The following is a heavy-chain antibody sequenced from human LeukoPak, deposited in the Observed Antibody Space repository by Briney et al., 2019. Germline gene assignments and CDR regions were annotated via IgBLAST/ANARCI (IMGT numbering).Heavy chain of an antibody. J-gene: IGHJ4*02. D-gene: IGHD1-26*01. CDR3: AHLGAGATTPPFDY. CDR1: GFTFSSYA. Sequence: GGSLRLSCAASGFTFSSYAMHWVRQAPGKGLEWVAVISYDGSNKYYADSVKGRFTISRDNSKNTLYLQMNSLRAEDTAVYYCAHLGAGATTPPFDYWGQGTLVAVSS. CDR2: ISYDGSNK. V-gene: IGHV3-30-3*01.